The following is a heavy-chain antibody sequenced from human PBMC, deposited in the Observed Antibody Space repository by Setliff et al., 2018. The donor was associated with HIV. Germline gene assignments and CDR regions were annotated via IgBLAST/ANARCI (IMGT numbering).Heavy chain of an antibody. CDR1: GGSTSNEY. J-gene: IGHJ3*02. CDR3: ARVYYFDSSGYYQRGDVFDI. V-gene: IGHV4-59*01. Sequence: SETLSLTCTVSGGSTSNEYWSWIRQPPGKGLEWIGYIYDSGSPKYNPSLKSRVTISIDTSKSQISLKLTSVTAADTAMYHCARVYYFDSSGYYQRGDVFDIWGQGTMVTVS. CDR2: IYDSGSP. D-gene: IGHD3-22*01.